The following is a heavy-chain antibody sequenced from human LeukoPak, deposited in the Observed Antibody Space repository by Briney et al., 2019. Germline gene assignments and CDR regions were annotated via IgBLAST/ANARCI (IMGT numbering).Heavy chain of an antibody. J-gene: IGHJ4*02. CDR1: GFTVSSHY. V-gene: IGHV3-53*01. D-gene: IGHD3-22*01. CDR3: ARRRSKAYEN. CDR2: ISSGSST. Sequence: PGGSLRLSCAASGFTVSSHYMTWARQAPGKGLEWVSLISSGSSTYYADSVKGRFTISRDNSKNTLYLQLNSLRADDTAVYYCARRRSKAYENWGQGTLVTVSS.